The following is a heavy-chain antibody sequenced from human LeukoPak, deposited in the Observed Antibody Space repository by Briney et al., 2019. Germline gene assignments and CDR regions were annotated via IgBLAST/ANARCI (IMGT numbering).Heavy chain of an antibody. Sequence: GGSLRLSCAASGFTFSSYGMHWVRQAPGKGLEWVAVISYDGSNKYYADSVKGRFTISRDNSKNTLYLQMNSLRAEDTAVYYCAKDGVSGSYFDYWGQGTLATVSS. CDR3: AKDGVSGSYFDY. V-gene: IGHV3-30*18. CDR2: ISYDGSNK. CDR1: GFTFSSYG. J-gene: IGHJ4*02. D-gene: IGHD3-10*01.